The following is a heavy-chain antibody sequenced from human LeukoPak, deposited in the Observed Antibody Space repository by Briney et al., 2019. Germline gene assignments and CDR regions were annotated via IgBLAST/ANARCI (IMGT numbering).Heavy chain of an antibody. D-gene: IGHD3-22*01. V-gene: IGHV4-34*01. CDR2: INHSGST. CDR1: GGSFSGYY. J-gene: IGHJ4*02. CDR3: ARGKRGKGLKTYYYDSSGYWPIDY. Sequence: SETLSLTCAVYGGSFSGYYWSWIRQPPGKGLEWIGEINHSGSTNYNPSLKSRVTISVDTSKNQFSVKLSSVTAADTAVYYCARGKRGKGLKTYYYDSSGYWPIDYWGQGTLVTVSS.